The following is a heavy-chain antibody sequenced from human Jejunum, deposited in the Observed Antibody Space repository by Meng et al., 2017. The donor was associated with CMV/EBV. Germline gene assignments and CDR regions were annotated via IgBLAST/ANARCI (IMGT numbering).Heavy chain of an antibody. V-gene: IGHV3-7*01. CDR2: IKQDGSEK. J-gene: IGHJ6*02. CDR1: GFTFSSYW. CDR3: ARDPFTGMDV. Sequence: SWAASGFTFSSYWRSWVRQAPGKGLEWVANIKQDGSEKYYVDSVKGRFTISRDNAKNSLYLQMNSLRAEDTAVYYCARDPFTGMDVWGQGTTVTVSS. D-gene: IGHD3-16*01.